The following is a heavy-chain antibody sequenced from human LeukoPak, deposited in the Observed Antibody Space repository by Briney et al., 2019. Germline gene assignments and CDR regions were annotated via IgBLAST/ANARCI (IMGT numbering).Heavy chain of an antibody. V-gene: IGHV5-51*01. J-gene: IGHJ3*02. D-gene: IGHD3-16*02. CDR1: GYSFTSYW. Sequence: GESLKISCKGSGYSFTSYWIGWVRQMPGKGLEWMGIIYPGDSDTRYSPSFQGQVAISADKSISTAYLQWSSLKASDTAMYYCAREGYYYVWGSYRSDAFDIWGQGTMVTVSS. CDR3: AREGYYYVWGSYRSDAFDI. CDR2: IYPGDSDT.